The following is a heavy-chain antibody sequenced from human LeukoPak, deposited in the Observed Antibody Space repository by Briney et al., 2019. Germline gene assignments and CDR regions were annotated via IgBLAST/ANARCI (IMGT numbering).Heavy chain of an antibody. D-gene: IGHD6-13*01. J-gene: IGHJ4*02. Sequence: AEKLTCTDTTYTFTGHNMHWPRQPPDQGPEPMGWIIPSSGGTNYAQKFQGRVTMTRDTYISTAYMELSKLRSDDTAVYYCASDSSSWSFDCWGLGTLVTVSS. V-gene: IGHV1-2*02. CDR1: TYTFTGHN. CDR2: IIPSSGGT. CDR3: ASDSSSWSFDC.